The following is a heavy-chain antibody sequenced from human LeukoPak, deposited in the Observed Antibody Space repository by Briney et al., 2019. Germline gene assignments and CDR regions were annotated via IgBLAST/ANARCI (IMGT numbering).Heavy chain of an antibody. D-gene: IGHD3-10*01. CDR3: ASWGFGSGSYPTLYGLDV. Sequence: QPGRSLRLSCAASGFIFSSYGMHWVRQAPGKGLEWVAFIWNDGINKYYADSVKGRFTISRDNSKNTLYLQMNSLRAEDTAVYYCASWGFGSGSYPTLYGLDVWGQGTTVTVSS. CDR1: GFIFSSYG. J-gene: IGHJ6*02. CDR2: IWNDGINK. V-gene: IGHV3-33*01.